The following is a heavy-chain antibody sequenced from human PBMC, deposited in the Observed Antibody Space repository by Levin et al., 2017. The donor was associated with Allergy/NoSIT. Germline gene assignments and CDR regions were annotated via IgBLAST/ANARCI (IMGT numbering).Heavy chain of an antibody. CDR2: IYSSGST. Sequence: SETLSLTCTVSGGSISSYYWSWIRQPPGKGLEWIGYIYSSGSTDYNPSLKSRVTISVDTSKNQFSLKLSSVTAADTAVYYCARDSSSWYRAFDIWGQGTLVTVSS. J-gene: IGHJ3*02. CDR1: GGSISSYY. CDR3: ARDSSSWYRAFDI. V-gene: IGHV4-59*01. D-gene: IGHD6-13*01.